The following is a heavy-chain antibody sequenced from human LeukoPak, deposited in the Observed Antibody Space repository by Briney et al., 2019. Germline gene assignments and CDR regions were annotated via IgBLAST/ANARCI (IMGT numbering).Heavy chain of an antibody. Sequence: PGGSLRLSCAAAGFTFSNYAMTWVRQAPGKGLEWVSAISGGGGYTSTSYAASVTGPSTLSKDTSTPTLYLQMNSLRAAATAVYYCAKPPPDNYPYYYGMDGWGPGTTVTVSS. CDR2: ISGGGGYTST. CDR1: GFTFSNYA. V-gene: IGHV3-23*01. J-gene: IGHJ6*02. CDR3: AKPPPDNYPYYYGMDG.